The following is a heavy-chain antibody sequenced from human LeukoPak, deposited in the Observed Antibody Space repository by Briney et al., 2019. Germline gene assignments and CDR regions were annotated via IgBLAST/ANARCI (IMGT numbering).Heavy chain of an antibody. CDR1: GGSISSSSYS. D-gene: IGHD6-19*01. Sequence: SETLSVTCTVSGGSISSSSYSWGWIRQPPGKGLEWIGNSYYGGNTYYNPSLKSRVTISVDTSKNQVSLKLSSVTAEDTAVYYCARDPGSSGWSEYYYYYYYMDVWGKGTTVTISS. CDR2: SYYGGNT. V-gene: IGHV4-39*07. CDR3: ARDPGSSGWSEYYYYYYYMDV. J-gene: IGHJ6*03.